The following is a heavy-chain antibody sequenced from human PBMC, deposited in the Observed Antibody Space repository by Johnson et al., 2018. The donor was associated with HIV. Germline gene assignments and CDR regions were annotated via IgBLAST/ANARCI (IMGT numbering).Heavy chain of an antibody. CDR1: GLTFSRYA. D-gene: IGHD1-20*01. CDR2: ISSDGRQK. CDR3: ARDNWNEDI. J-gene: IGHJ3*02. Sequence: QVQLVESGGGVAQPEGSLRLSCAASGLTFSRYATLCVRQATGKGMEGGAVISSDGRQKLYADPVKGRFTISRDNTKNTLYLQMNSLRAEDTAVYYCARDNWNEDIWGQGTMVTVSS. V-gene: IGHV3-30*04.